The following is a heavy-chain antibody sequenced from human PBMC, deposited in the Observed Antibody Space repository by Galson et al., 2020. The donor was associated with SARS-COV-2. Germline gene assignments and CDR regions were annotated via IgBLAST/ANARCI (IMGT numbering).Heavy chain of an antibody. J-gene: IGHJ6*02. CDR1: GFTFSTYP. D-gene: IGHD7-27*01. CDR2: ISYDGINK. V-gene: IGHV3-30-3*01. CDR3: ARDSSGEGYYYGMTS. Sequence: GGSLRLSCAASGFTFSTYPMHWVRQAPGKGLEWVAVISYDGINKQYADSVKGRFTISRDNSKNTVHLQMSSLRPEDTAVYYCARDSSGEGYYYGMTSGAKGPRSPSP.